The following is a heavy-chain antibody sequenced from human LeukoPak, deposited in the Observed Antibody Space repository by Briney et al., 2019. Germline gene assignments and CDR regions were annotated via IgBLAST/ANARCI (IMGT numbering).Heavy chain of an antibody. Sequence: GASVKVSCKASGYTFPSYGISWVRQAPGQGLEWMGWISAYNGNTNYAQKLQDRVTMTTDTSTATAYMELRSLRSDDTAVYYCARDTPYDFWSGRVYYFDYWGQGTLVTVSS. CDR3: ARDTPYDFWSGRVYYFDY. CDR2: ISAYNGNT. V-gene: IGHV1-18*01. D-gene: IGHD3-3*01. CDR1: GYTFPSYG. J-gene: IGHJ4*02.